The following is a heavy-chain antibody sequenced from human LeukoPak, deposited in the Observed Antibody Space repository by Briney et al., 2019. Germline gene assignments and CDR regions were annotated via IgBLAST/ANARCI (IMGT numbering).Heavy chain of an antibody. CDR2: IYTSGST. D-gene: IGHD2-15*01. CDR1: GGSISSGSYY. J-gene: IGHJ5*02. V-gene: IGHV4-61*02. CDR3: ARFRGGAFWFDP. Sequence: KASETLSLTCTVSGGSISSGSYYWSWIRQPAGKGLEWIGRIYTSGSTKYNPSLKSRVTISVDTSKNQFSLKLSSVTAADTAVYYCARFRGGAFWFDPWGQGTLVTVSS.